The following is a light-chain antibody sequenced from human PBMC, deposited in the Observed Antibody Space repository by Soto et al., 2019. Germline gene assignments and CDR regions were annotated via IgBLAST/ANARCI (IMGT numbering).Light chain of an antibody. V-gene: IGKV1-5*03. CDR1: QSINNW. Sequence: DIQMTQSPSTLSASVGDRVTITCRASQSINNWLAWYQQKPGKAPNLLIYKASTLESGVPSRFSGSGSGTEFTHTISNLQADDFATYYCQQYNSDYTFGQGTKLEIK. J-gene: IGKJ2*01. CDR2: KAS. CDR3: QQYNSDYT.